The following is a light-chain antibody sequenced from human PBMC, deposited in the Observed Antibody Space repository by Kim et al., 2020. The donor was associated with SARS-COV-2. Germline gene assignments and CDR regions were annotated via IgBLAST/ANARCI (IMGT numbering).Light chain of an antibody. Sequence: ASVGDRVIITCRASQGVSSAFAWYQQKPGKAPKLLIYDASSLESGVPSRFSGSGSGTDFTLIISSLQPEDFATYYCQQFSAYPITFGQGTRLDIK. V-gene: IGKV1-13*02. CDR3: QQFSAYPIT. CDR2: DAS. J-gene: IGKJ5*01. CDR1: QGVSSA.